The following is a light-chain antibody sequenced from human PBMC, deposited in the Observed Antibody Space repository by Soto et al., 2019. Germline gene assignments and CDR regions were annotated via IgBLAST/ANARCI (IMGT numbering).Light chain of an antibody. CDR3: QQLNSYPFT. V-gene: IGKV1-5*03. CDR2: KAS. Sequence: DIQMTQSPSTLSASVGDRVTITCRASQSISSWLAWYQQKPGKAPKLLIYKASTLKSGVPSRFSGSGSGTEFTLTISSLQPEDFATYHCQQLNSYPFTFGGGTKVDIK. CDR1: QSISSW. J-gene: IGKJ4*01.